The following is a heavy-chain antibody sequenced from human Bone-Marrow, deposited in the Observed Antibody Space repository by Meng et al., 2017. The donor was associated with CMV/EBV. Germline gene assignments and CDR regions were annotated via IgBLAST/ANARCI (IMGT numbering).Heavy chain of an antibody. D-gene: IGHD5-24*01. CDR1: GFTFSSYD. CDR3: ARGALRWLQSPPVF. J-gene: IGHJ4*02. Sequence: GGSLRLSCAASGFTFSSYDMHWVRQATGKGLEWVSAIGTAGDTYYPGSVKGRLTISRENAKNSLYLQMNSLRAGDTAVYYCARGALRWLQSPPVFWGQGTLVTVSS. CDR2: IGTAGDT. V-gene: IGHV3-13*01.